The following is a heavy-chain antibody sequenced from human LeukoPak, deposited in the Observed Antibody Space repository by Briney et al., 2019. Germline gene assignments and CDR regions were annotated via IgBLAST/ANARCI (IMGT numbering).Heavy chain of an antibody. CDR1: GGSISSYY. V-gene: IGHV4-4*07. CDR3: ARGYNWVSPTRNFYYMDV. Sequence: SETLSLTCTVSGGSISSYYWSWIRQPAGKGLEWIGRIFTSGSTNYNASLRSRVTMSVATSKNQFSLKLSSVTAADTAVYYCARGYNWVSPTRNFYYMDVWGKGTTVTV. J-gene: IGHJ6*03. CDR2: IFTSGST. D-gene: IGHD1-20*01.